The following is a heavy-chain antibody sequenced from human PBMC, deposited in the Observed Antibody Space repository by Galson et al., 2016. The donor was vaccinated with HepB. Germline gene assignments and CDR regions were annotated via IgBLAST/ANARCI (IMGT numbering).Heavy chain of an antibody. V-gene: IGHV3-23*01. CDR2: LSGSGVST. CDR3: AKNKQPMAVAGTSFEALDYYYGMDV. D-gene: IGHD6-19*01. CDR1: GFTFSTYA. J-gene: IGHJ6*02. Sequence: SLRLSCAASGFTFSTYAMTWVRQGPGKGLEWVSTLSGSGVSTYYADSVKGRVTISRENSKNILYLQMNSLRAEDTAVYYCAKNKQPMAVAGTSFEALDYYYGMDVWGQGTTVTVSS.